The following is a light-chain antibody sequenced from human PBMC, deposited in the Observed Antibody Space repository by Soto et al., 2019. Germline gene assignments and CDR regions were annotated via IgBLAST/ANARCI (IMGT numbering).Light chain of an antibody. CDR2: NND. CDR3: AAWDDSLNGPV. CDR1: SSNIGSNT. V-gene: IGLV1-44*01. J-gene: IGLJ2*01. Sequence: QPVVTQPPSASGTPGQRVTISCSGSSSNIGSNTVNWYQQLPGTAPKLLIYNNDQRPSGVPDRFSGSKSGTSASLAISGLQSEVEADYYCAAWDDSLNGPVFGGGTKLTVL.